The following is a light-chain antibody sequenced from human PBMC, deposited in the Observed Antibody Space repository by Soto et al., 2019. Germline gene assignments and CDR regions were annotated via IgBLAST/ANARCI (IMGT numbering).Light chain of an antibody. J-gene: IGKJ5*01. Sequence: VVLPRFTGTLSVSPGERATLSCRASQSISSNLAWYQQKLGQAPRLLIYAASTRATGVPDRFSGSGSGTDFTLTISRLEPEDFAVFYCQHYDSLPITFGQGTRLEIK. CDR2: AAS. V-gene: IGKV3-20*01. CDR3: QHYDSLPIT. CDR1: QSISSN.